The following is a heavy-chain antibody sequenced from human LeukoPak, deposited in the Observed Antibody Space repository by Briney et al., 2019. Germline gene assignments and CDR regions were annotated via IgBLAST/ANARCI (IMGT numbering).Heavy chain of an antibody. CDR2: INHSGST. CDR3: ARPTIALLAFDI. CDR1: GGSFSDYY. D-gene: IGHD5-24*01. V-gene: IGHV4-34*01. J-gene: IGHJ3*02. Sequence: SETLSLTCTVYGGSFSDYYWSWIRQPPGKGLEWIGEINHSGSTNSNPSLKSRVTISIDTSKNQFSLKLSSVTAADTAVYYCARPTIALLAFDIWGQGTMVTVSS.